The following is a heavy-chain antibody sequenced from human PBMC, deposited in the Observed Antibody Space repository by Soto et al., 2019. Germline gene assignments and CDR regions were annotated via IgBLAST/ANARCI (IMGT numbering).Heavy chain of an antibody. CDR1: GGSLSSSSW. Sequence: LSLTCAVSGGSLSSSSWWSWVRQPPGKTLEWLGEIFYSGSTKYNPSLNSRVTISADQSKNDFSLRLSSVTAADTAVYYCVHHGGVPYYHDFWGQGMLVTVSS. V-gene: IGHV4-4*02. CDR2: IFYSGST. J-gene: IGHJ4*02. CDR3: VHHGGVPYYHDF. D-gene: IGHD2-8*01.